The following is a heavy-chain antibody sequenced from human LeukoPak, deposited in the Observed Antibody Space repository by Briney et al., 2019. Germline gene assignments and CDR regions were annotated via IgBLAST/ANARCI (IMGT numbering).Heavy chain of an antibody. CDR1: GFTFSSYG. D-gene: IGHD4-17*01. J-gene: IGHJ4*02. V-gene: IGHV3-30*02. Sequence: GGSLRLSCAASGFTFSSYGMHWVRQAPGKGLEWVAFIRYDGSNKYYADSVKGRFTISRDNSKNTLYLHMNSLRAEDTAVYYCAPRTTLGIDYWGQGTLVTVSS. CDR3: APRTTLGIDY. CDR2: IRYDGSNK.